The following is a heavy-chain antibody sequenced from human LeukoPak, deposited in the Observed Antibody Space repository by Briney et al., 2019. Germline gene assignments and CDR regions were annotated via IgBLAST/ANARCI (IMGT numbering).Heavy chain of an antibody. V-gene: IGHV1-18*01. Sequence: ASVKVSCKASGYTFTSYGISWGRHAPGQGLEWMGLISAYNGNTNYAQNLQSRVTMTTDTSTRKDYIELGSLRSDDTAVYYCARDGAYISGSYYNYGMDVWGQGATVSVCS. CDR1: GYTFTSYG. CDR3: ARDGAYISGSYYNYGMDV. D-gene: IGHD3-10*01. J-gene: IGHJ6*02. CDR2: ISAYNGNT.